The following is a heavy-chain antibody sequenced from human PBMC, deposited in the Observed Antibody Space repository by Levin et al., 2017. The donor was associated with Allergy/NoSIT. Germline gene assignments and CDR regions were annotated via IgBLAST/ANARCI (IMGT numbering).Heavy chain of an antibody. V-gene: IGHV4-4*02. CDR1: GGSISSSNW. CDR2: IYHSGST. J-gene: IGHJ3*02. D-gene: IGHD2-15*01. CDR3: ARRAGWGCSGGRCYSAAFDI. Sequence: SETLSLTCAVSGGSISSSNWWSWVRQPPGKGLEWIGEIYHSGSTTYNPSLKSRVTISVDKSKNQFSLKLSSVTASDTAVYFRARRAGWGCSGGRCYSAAFDIWGQGTVVTVSP.